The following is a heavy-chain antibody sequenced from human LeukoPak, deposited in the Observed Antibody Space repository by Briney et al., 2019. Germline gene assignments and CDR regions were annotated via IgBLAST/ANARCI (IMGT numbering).Heavy chain of an antibody. J-gene: IGHJ4*02. V-gene: IGHV3-23*01. CDR2: ISNSGGST. Sequence: GGSLRLSCAASGFTFNTYTMYWVRQAPGKGLEWVSGISNSGGSTYYADSVKGRFTISRDNSKNTLYLQMNSLRAEDTAVYYCAKDGPAAASSYFDYWGQGTLVTVSS. CDR3: AKDGPAAASSYFDY. D-gene: IGHD2-2*01. CDR1: GFTFNTYT.